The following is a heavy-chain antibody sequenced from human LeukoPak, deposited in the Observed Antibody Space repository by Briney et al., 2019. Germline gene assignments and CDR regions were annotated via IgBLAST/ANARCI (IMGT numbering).Heavy chain of an antibody. J-gene: IGHJ6*02. CDR2: INSDGSST. Sequence: GGSLRLSCAASGFTFSSYWMHWVRQAPGKGLVWVSRINSDGSSTSYADSVKGRFTISRDNAKNTLYLQMNSLTAEDTAVYYCARVRTYYDILTGYYHYYYGMDVWGQGTTVTVSS. D-gene: IGHD3-9*01. CDR1: GFTFSSYW. CDR3: ARVRTYYDILTGYYHYYYGMDV. V-gene: IGHV3-74*01.